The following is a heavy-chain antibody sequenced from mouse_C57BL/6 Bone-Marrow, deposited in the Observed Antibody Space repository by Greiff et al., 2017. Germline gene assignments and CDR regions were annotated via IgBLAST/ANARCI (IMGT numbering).Heavy chain of an antibody. CDR2: IYPGDGDT. Sequence: VQLQQSGAELVKPGASVKISCKASGYAFSSYWMNWVKQRPGKGLEWIGQIYPGDGDTNYNGKFKGKATLTADKSSSTAYMQLSSLTSEDSAVYFCASGYYGSSYCWYFDVWGTGTTVTVSS. V-gene: IGHV1-80*01. CDR3: ASGYYGSSYCWYFDV. CDR1: GYAFSSYW. J-gene: IGHJ1*03. D-gene: IGHD1-1*01.